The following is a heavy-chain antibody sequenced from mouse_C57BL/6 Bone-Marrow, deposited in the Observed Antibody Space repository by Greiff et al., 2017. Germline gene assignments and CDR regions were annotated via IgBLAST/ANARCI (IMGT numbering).Heavy chain of an antibody. CDR1: GFTFSSYG. Sequence: VQLKQSGGDLVKPGGSLKLSCAASGFTFSSYGMSWVRQTPDKRLEWVATISSGGSYTYYPDSVKGRFTISRDNAKNTLYLQMSSLKSEDTAMYYCARRRSTMVTTRYFDVWGTGTTVTVSS. D-gene: IGHD2-2*01. CDR3: ARRRSTMVTTRYFDV. J-gene: IGHJ1*03. CDR2: ISSGGSYT. V-gene: IGHV5-6*01.